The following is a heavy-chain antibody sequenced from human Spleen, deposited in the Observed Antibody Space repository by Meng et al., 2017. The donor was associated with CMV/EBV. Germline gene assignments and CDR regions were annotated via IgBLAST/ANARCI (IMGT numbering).Heavy chain of an antibody. J-gene: IGHJ6*02. CDR2: IYYSGST. D-gene: IGHD3-3*01. V-gene: IGHV4-39*07. CDR3: ASDDFWGGMDV. CDR1: GGSISSSSYY. Sequence: GSLRLSCTVSGGSISSSSYYWGWIRQPPGKGLEWIGSIYYSGSTYYNPSLKSRVTISVDTSKNQFSLKLSSVTAADTAVYYCASDDFWGGMDVWGQGTTVTVSS.